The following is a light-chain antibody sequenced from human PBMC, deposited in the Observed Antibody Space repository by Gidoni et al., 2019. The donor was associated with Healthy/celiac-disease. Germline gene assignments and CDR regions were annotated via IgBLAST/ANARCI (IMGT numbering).Light chain of an antibody. CDR1: SRDVGGYNY. Sequence: QSALTKPASVSVSPAQSLTISCPGTSRDVGGYNYVSWSQPHPGKAPKLMIYDVSNRPSGVSNRFSGSKSGNTASLTISGLQAEDEADYYCSSYTSSSRVFGTGTKVTVL. V-gene: IGLV2-14*01. J-gene: IGLJ1*01. CDR2: DVS. CDR3: SSYTSSSRV.